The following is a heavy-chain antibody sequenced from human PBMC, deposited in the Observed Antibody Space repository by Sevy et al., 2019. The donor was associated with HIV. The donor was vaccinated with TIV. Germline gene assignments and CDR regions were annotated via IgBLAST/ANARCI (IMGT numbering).Heavy chain of an antibody. CDR1: GYSFTSYV. J-gene: IGHJ1*01. CDR3: GGAPPATSFLVPRGFQH. D-gene: IGHD6-13*01. Sequence: ASVKVSCKASGYSFTSYVMNWVRQAPGQGLEWMGWIDTNTGNPTYAQAFTGRFVFSLDTSVSTEYLQISSLKAEDTAAYYCGGAPPATSFLVPRGFQHWGQGTLVTVSS. V-gene: IGHV7-4-1*02. CDR2: IDTNTGNP.